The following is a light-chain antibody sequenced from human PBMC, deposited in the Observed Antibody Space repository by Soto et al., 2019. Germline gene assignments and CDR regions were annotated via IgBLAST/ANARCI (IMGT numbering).Light chain of an antibody. Sequence: DIQLTQSPSFLSASVGDGVTITCRASQGISSYLAWYQQRPGKAPKLLIYAASTLQSGVPSRFSGSGSGTEFTLTISSLQLEDFATYYCKQFNSYPTFGGGTKVEIK. V-gene: IGKV1-9*01. CDR3: KQFNSYPT. J-gene: IGKJ4*01. CDR1: QGISSY. CDR2: AAS.